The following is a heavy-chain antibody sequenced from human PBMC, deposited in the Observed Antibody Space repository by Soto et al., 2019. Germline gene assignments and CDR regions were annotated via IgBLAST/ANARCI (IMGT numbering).Heavy chain of an antibody. CDR3: AKDPGYSSGWYHWFDP. CDR2: ISGSGGST. D-gene: IGHD6-19*01. CDR1: GFTFSSYA. J-gene: IGHJ5*02. V-gene: IGHV3-23*01. Sequence: PGGSLRLSCAASGFTFSSYAISWVRQAPGKGLEWVSAISGSGGSTYYADSVKGRFTISRDNSKNTLYLQMNSLRAEDTAVYYCAKDPGYSSGWYHWFDPWGQGTLVTVSS.